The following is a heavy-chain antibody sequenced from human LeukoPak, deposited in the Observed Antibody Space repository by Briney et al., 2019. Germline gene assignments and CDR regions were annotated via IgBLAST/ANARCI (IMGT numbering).Heavy chain of an antibody. V-gene: IGHV3-30*18. Sequence: GGSLRLSCAASGFTFSSHGMHWVRQAPGKGLEWVAVISYDGSNKYYADSVKGRFTISRDNSKNTLYLQMNSLRAEDTAVYYCAKDREGSSGWYGYYYYGMDVWGQGTTVTVSS. CDR1: GFTFSSHG. CDR2: ISYDGSNK. D-gene: IGHD6-19*01. CDR3: AKDREGSSGWYGYYYYGMDV. J-gene: IGHJ6*02.